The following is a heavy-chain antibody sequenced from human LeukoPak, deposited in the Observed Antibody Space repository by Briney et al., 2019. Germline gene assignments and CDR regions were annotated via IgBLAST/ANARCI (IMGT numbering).Heavy chain of an antibody. J-gene: IGHJ4*02. V-gene: IGHV4-59*12. CDR1: GGSISSYY. CDR2: IYYSGST. D-gene: IGHD3-3*01. Sequence: PSETLSLTCTVSGGSISSYYWSWIRQPPGKGLEWIGYIYYSGSTNYNPSLKSRVTVSVDTSKNQFSLKLSSVTAADTAVYYCARVRDDFWSGYLFDYWGQGTLVTVSS. CDR3: ARVRDDFWSGYLFDY.